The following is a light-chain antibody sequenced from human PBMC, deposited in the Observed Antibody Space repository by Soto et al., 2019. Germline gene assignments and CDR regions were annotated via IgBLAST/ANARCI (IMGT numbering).Light chain of an antibody. CDR3: RSYGPSRAV. Sequence: QSALTQPASVSGSPGQSITISCTGTSSDVGSHNLVSWYQQHPGQAPKLMIYEVSKRPLGVSARFSASKSGNTASLTISGLQAEDEAVYYCRSYGPSRAVFGGGTQLTVL. V-gene: IGLV2-23*02. CDR1: SSDVGSHNL. CDR2: EVS. J-gene: IGLJ7*01.